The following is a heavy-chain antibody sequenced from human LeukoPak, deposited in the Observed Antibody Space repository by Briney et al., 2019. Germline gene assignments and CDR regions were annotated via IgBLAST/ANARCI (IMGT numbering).Heavy chain of an antibody. D-gene: IGHD1-26*01. J-gene: IGHJ4*02. CDR1: GFTFDDYA. V-gene: IGHV3-43*02. CDR3: ARDLSGYFDY. CDR2: ISGDGGST. Sequence: GGSLRLSCAASGFTFDDYAMHWVRQAPGKGLEWVSLISGDGGSTYYADSVKGRFTISRDNSKNTLYLQMNSLRAEDTAVYYCARDLSGYFDYWGQGTLVTVSS.